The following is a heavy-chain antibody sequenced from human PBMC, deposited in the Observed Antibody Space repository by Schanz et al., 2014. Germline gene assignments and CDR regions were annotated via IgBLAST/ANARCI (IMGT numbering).Heavy chain of an antibody. D-gene: IGHD6-13*01. CDR1: GFTFRDYY. Sequence: QVQMAESGGGLVQPGGSLRLSCAASGFTFRDYYMSWIRQAPGKGLEWVSDISSGSSYANYADSVKGRFTISRDNAKNSLYLQMNSLRAEDTAVYYCAREQIMAAAGLVDYWGHGTLVTVSS. CDR3: AREQIMAAAGLVDY. J-gene: IGHJ4*01. V-gene: IGHV3-11*05. CDR2: ISSGSSYA.